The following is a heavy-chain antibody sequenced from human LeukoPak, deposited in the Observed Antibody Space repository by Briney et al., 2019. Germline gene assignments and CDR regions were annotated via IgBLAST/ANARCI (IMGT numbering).Heavy chain of an antibody. CDR1: GFTFSSYS. CDR2: ISSSGSYI. D-gene: IGHD3-10*01. J-gene: IGHJ4*02. V-gene: IGHV3-21*04. Sequence: GGSLRLSCAASGFTFSSYSMNWVRQAPGKGLEWVSSISSSGSYIYYADSVKGRFTISRDNSKNTLFLQMNSLRAEDTAVYYCAKDRGWFGGSLANFDDWGQGTLVTVSS. CDR3: AKDRGWFGGSLANFDD.